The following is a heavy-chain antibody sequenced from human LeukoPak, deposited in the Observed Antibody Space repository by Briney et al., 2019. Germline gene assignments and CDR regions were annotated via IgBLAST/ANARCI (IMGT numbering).Heavy chain of an antibody. V-gene: IGHV4-34*01. Sequence: SETLSLTCAVYGGSFSGYYWSWIRQPPGKGLEWIGEINHSGSTNYNPSLKSRVTISVDTSKNQFSLKLSSVTAADTAVYYCARLFTPRGIDYWGQGTLVTVSS. J-gene: IGHJ4*02. CDR3: ARLFTPRGIDY. CDR2: INHSGST. D-gene: IGHD3-16*01. CDR1: GGSFSGYY.